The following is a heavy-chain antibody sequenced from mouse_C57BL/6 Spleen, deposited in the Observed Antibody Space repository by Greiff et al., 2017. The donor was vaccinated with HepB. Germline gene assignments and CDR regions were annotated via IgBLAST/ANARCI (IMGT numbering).Heavy chain of an antibody. CDR2: ISSGSSTI. CDR1: GFTFSDYG. V-gene: IGHV5-17*01. CDR3: ARAVYGNYGRFAY. J-gene: IGHJ3*01. Sequence: EVMLVESGGGLVKPGGSLKLSCAASGFTFSDYGMHWVRQAPEKGLEWVAYISSGSSTIYYADTVKGRFTISRDNAKNTLFLQMTSLRSEDTAMYYCARAVYGNYGRFAYWGQGTLVTVSA. D-gene: IGHD2-1*01.